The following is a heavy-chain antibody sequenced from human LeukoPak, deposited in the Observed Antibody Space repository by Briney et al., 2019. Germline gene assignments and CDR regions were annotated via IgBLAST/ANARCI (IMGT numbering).Heavy chain of an antibody. CDR1: GFTFSSYW. J-gene: IGHJ4*02. Sequence: GGSLRLSCAASGFTFSSYWMSWVRQAPGKGLEWVSVIYSGGSTYYADSVKGRFTISRDNSKNTLYLQMNSLRAEDTAVYYCARGQYNANYFDYWGQGTLVTVSS. CDR2: IYSGGST. D-gene: IGHD5-24*01. V-gene: IGHV3-66*02. CDR3: ARGQYNANYFDY.